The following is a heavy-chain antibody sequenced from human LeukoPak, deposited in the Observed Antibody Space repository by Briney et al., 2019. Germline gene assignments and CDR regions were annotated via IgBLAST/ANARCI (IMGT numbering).Heavy chain of an antibody. J-gene: IGHJ4*02. V-gene: IGHV1-2*02. Sequence: ASVKVSCKASGYTFTGYYMHWVRQAPGQGLEWMGWINPNSGGTNYAQKFQGRVTMTRDTSISTAYMELSRLRSDDTAVYYCARADWDIVTGYYFLDYWGQGTLVTVSS. CDR2: INPNSGGT. CDR3: ARADWDIVTGYYFLDY. CDR1: GYTFTGYY. D-gene: IGHD3-9*01.